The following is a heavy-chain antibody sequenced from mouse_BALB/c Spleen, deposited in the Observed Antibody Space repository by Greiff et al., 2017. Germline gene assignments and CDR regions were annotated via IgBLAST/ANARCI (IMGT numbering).Heavy chain of an antibody. J-gene: IGHJ3*01. Sequence: EVKVEESGGGLVQPGGSMKLSCVASGFTFSNYWMNWVRQSPEKGLEWVAEIRLKSNNYATHYAESVKGRFTISRDDSKSSVYLQMNNLRAEDTGIYYCTPYYYGSSPFAYWGQGTLVTVSA. CDR2: IRLKSNNYAT. V-gene: IGHV6-6*02. D-gene: IGHD1-1*01. CDR3: TPYYYGSSPFAY. CDR1: GFTFSNYW.